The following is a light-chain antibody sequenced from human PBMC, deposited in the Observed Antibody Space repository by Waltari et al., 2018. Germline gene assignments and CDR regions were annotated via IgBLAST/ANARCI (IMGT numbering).Light chain of an antibody. CDR1: QYIGDY. J-gene: IGKJ4*01. Sequence: VLTQSPATLSLSPGDRATLSCRASQYIGDYLAWYQQKPGQAPRLLMSEASNRATGVPDRFSASGSGTDFTHTVSSLEPEDFAVYYCQNRRNWPLLTFGGGTKVEIK. CDR3: QNRRNWPLLT. CDR2: EAS. V-gene: IGKV3-11*01.